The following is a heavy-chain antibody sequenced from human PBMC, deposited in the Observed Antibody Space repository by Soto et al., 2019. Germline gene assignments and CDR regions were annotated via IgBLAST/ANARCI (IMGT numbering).Heavy chain of an antibody. V-gene: IGHV3-48*02. CDR3: ARDGPDAVTSPFDY. CDR1: GFTFSSYS. D-gene: IGHD4-17*01. CDR2: ISSSGGTI. J-gene: IGHJ4*02. Sequence: SGGSLRLSCAASGFTFSSYSMNWVRQAPGKGPQWVSYISSSGGTIYYADSVKGRFTISRDNVKNSLYLQMNSLRDEDTAVYYCARDGPDAVTSPFDYWGQGTLVTVSS.